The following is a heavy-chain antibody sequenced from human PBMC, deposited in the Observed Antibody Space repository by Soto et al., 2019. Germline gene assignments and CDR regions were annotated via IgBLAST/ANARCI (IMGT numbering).Heavy chain of an antibody. CDR1: GYTFTSYY. V-gene: IGHV1-46*01. CDR2: INTSGGSP. J-gene: IGHJ6*02. Sequence: QAQLVQSGAEVKQPGASAKVSCKASGYTFTSYYMFWVRQAPGQGLEWMGVINTSGGSPTYAQKFQGRVTMTSDTSTSTVYMELSSLRPEDTAMYYGTRGFLTMVRPRGLYGLDVWGQGTTVIVSS. CDR3: TRGFLTMVRPRGLYGLDV. D-gene: IGHD3-10*01.